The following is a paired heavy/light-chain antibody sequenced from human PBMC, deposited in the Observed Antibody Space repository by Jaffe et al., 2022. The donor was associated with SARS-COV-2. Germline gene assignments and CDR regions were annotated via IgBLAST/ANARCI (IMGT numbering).Light chain of an antibody. J-gene: IGKJ1*01. CDR3: LQHNNYRT. Sequence: DIQMTQSPSSLSASVGDRVTITCRASQGIRNDLGWYQQKPGKAPKRLIYAASSLQSGVPSRFSGSGSGTEFTLTISSLQPEDFATYYCLQHNNYRTFGQGTKVEIK. CDR1: QGIRND. V-gene: IGKV1-17*01. CDR2: AAS.
Heavy chain of an antibody. D-gene: IGHD2-15*01. V-gene: IGHV3-7*01. J-gene: IGHJ6*02. CDR3: ARDRREGYCSGGSCSLSMDV. Sequence: EVQLVESGGGLVQPGGSLRLSCAASRFTFSSYWMSWVRQAPGKGLEWVANIKQDGSEKYYVDSVKGRFTISRDNAKNSLYLQMNSLRAEDTAVYYCARDRREGYCSGGSCSLSMDVWGQGTTVTVSS. CDR1: RFTFSSYW. CDR2: IKQDGSEK.